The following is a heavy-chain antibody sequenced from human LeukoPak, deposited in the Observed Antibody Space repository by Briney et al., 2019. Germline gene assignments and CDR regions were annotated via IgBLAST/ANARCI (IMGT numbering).Heavy chain of an antibody. J-gene: IGHJ5*02. CDR3: AKGGWEDSNWFDP. Sequence: GGSLRLSCAASGFSVSGNYMSWVRQAPGKGLEWVSLIYTDGSTYYADSVKGRFTISRDNSKNTLYLQMNSLRAEDTAVYYCAKGGWEDSNWFDPWGQGTLVTVSS. V-gene: IGHV3-53*01. CDR1: GFSVSGNY. CDR2: IYTDGST. D-gene: IGHD1-26*01.